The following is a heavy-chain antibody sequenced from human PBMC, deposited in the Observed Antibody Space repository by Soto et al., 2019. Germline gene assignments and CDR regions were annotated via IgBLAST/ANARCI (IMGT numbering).Heavy chain of an antibody. CDR2: INHSGST. V-gene: IGHV4-34*01. J-gene: IGHJ4*02. CDR3: ARGAGSFDY. Sequence: PSETLSLTCAVYGGSFSGYYWSWIRQPPGKGLEWIGEINHSGSTNYNPSLKSRATISVDTSKNQFSLKLSSVTAADTAVYYCARGAGSFDYWGQGTLATVSS. CDR1: GGSFSGYY.